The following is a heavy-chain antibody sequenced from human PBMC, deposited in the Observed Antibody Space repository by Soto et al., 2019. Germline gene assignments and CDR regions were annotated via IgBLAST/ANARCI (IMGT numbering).Heavy chain of an antibody. Sequence: QVQLVQSGAEVKKPGASVKVSCKASGYTFTSYYMHWVRQAPGQGLEWMGIINPSGGSTSYAQKCQGRVTMTREAYTSTVSMAHSSLRTEDTAVYYCAGQVGDSSGCSVDYWGQGALVTVSS. CDR3: AGQVGDSSGCSVDY. D-gene: IGHD3-22*01. CDR1: GYTFTSYY. V-gene: IGHV1-46*01. J-gene: IGHJ4*02. CDR2: INPSGGST.